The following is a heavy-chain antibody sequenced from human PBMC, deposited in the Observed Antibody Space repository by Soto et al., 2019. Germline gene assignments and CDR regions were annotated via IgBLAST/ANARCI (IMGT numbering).Heavy chain of an antibody. CDR1: GFTFSTYA. V-gene: IGHV3-23*01. CDR3: ATFKDDKSGYYGNWYFDL. CDR2: ITGDGGST. J-gene: IGHJ2*01. D-gene: IGHD3-22*01. Sequence: EVQLLESGGGLVQPGGSLRLSCAASGFTFSTYAMSWVRLALGKGLEWVSTITGDGGSTFYADSVNGRFTISRDNSQNTLYVQMNSLRAEDTAQYYCATFKDDKSGYYGNWYFDLWGRGTRVTVSS.